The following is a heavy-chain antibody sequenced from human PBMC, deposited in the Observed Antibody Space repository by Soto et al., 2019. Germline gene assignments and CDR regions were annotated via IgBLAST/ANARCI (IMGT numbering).Heavy chain of an antibody. CDR1: GGSISSGGYY. CDR2: IYHSGGT. V-gene: IGHV4-31*03. J-gene: IGHJ3*02. Sequence: SETLSLTCTVSGGSISSGGYYWSWIRQHPGKGLEWIGYIYHSGGTYYNPSLTSRLTISVDTSKNQFSLKLSSVTAADTAVYYCARGRIAAAGPEDAFDIWGQGTMVTVS. CDR3: ARGRIAAAGPEDAFDI. D-gene: IGHD6-13*01.